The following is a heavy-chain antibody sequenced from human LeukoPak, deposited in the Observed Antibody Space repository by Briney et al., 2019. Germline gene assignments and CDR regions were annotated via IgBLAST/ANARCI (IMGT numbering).Heavy chain of an antibody. CDR1: GYTFTSYG. CDR2: ISAYNGNT. CDR3: ARSEQVLVRRKGNDY. V-gene: IGHV1-18*01. Sequence: ASVKVSCKASGYTFTSYGISWVRQAPGQGLEWMGWISAYNGNTNYAQKLQGRVTTTTDTSTSTAYMELRSLRSDDTAVYYCARSEQVLVRRKGNDYWGQGTLVTVSS. D-gene: IGHD6-13*01. J-gene: IGHJ4*02.